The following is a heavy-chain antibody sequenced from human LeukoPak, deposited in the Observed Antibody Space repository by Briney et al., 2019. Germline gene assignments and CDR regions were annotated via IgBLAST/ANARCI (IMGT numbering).Heavy chain of an antibody. CDR3: AKGGGYSYGTAFCDI. CDR2: ISYDGNSK. Sequence: GGSLRLSCAASGFTFSSYSMNWVRQAPGKGLEWVAVISYDGNSKYYADSVKGRFTISRDDSKNTLYLQMNSLRAEDTAVYYCAKGGGYSYGTAFCDIWGQGTMVTVSS. V-gene: IGHV3-30*18. D-gene: IGHD5-18*01. J-gene: IGHJ3*02. CDR1: GFTFSSYS.